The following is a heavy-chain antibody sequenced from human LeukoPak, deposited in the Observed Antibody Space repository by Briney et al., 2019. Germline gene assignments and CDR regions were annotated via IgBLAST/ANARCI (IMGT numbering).Heavy chain of an antibody. CDR3: ARAAEYSSGWYLFDF. Sequence: PSETLSLTCTVSGGSISNYYWTWIRQPAGKGLEWIGRIYTSGGTNYNPSLKSRVTMSVDTSTNQFSLKLSSVTAADTAMYYCARAAEYSSGWYLFDFWGQGILVTV. V-gene: IGHV4-4*07. J-gene: IGHJ4*02. D-gene: IGHD6-19*01. CDR1: GGSISNYY. CDR2: IYTSGGT.